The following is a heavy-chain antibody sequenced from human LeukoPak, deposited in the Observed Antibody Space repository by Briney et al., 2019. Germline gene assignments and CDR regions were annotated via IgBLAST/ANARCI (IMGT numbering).Heavy chain of an antibody. D-gene: IGHD1-1*01. CDR3: ARALTDYSQLPSDAFDI. Sequence: ASVKVSCKASGYTFTSYAMNWVRQAPGQGLEWMGWINTNTGNPTYAQGFTGRFVFSLDTSVSTAYLQISSLKAKDTAVYYCARALTDYSQLPSDAFDIWGQGTMVTVSS. V-gene: IGHV7-4-1*02. CDR1: GYTFTSYA. J-gene: IGHJ3*02. CDR2: INTNTGNP.